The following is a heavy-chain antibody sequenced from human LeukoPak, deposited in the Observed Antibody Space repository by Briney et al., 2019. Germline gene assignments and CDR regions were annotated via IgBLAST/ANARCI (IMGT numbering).Heavy chain of an antibody. D-gene: IGHD6-13*01. Sequence: GGSLRLSCAASGFTFSSYAMSWVRQAPGKGLEWVSTISGSGGSTYYADSVKGRFTISRDNSKNTLYLQMNSLRAEDTAVYYCAKDSDSSSWYIMFPDYWGQGTLVTASS. CDR2: ISGSGGST. J-gene: IGHJ4*02. V-gene: IGHV3-23*01. CDR1: GFTFSSYA. CDR3: AKDSDSSSWYIMFPDY.